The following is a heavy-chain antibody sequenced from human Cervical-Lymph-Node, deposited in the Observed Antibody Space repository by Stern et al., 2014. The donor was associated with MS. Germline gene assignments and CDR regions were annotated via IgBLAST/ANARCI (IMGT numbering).Heavy chain of an antibody. CDR2: ILPVFGIP. Sequence: VQLVESGAEVRKPGSSVKVSCKASGGTFSNYAVRWVRQAPAQGLEWMGGILPVFGIPHYSEKVQGRVTITADESTSTAYMEMSSLRSEDTAMYFCARDLPYCRDETCHHVLAYWGQGTLVTVSS. J-gene: IGHJ4*02. CDR3: ARDLPYCRDETCHHVLAY. D-gene: IGHD2-15*01. CDR1: GGTFSNYA. V-gene: IGHV1-69*01.